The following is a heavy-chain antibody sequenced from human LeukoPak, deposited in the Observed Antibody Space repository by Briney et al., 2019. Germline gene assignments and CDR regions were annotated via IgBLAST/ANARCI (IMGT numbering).Heavy chain of an antibody. D-gene: IGHD2-2*02. Sequence: ASVKVSCKVSGYSFTGYYIHWVRQAPGQGLEWVGRINSNSGDTNYAQRFQGRVTMTRDTSITAAYMELSRLRSDDTAVYYCARSHCSSTSCYNDYWGQGTLVTVSS. J-gene: IGHJ4*02. CDR1: GYSFTGYY. V-gene: IGHV1-2*06. CDR3: ARSHCSSTSCYNDY. CDR2: INSNSGDT.